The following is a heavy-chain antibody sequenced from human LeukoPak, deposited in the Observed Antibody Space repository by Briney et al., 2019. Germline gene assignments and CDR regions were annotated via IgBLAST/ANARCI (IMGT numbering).Heavy chain of an antibody. CDR2: INPNGGGA. CDR1: GYTFTGYY. J-gene: IGHJ4*02. V-gene: IGHV1-2*06. D-gene: IGHD6-13*01. CDR3: ARGGAATGTLRHFDL. Sequence: ASLKVSCKASGYTFTGYYVHWVRQAPGQGLEWMGRINPNGGGANYAQKFQDRVTLTSDTSITTAFMDLSRLTSDDTAMYYCARGGAATGTLRHFDLWGQGTLVTVSS.